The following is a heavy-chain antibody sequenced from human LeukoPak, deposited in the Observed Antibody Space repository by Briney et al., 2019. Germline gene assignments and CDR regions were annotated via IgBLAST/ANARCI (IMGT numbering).Heavy chain of an antibody. CDR1: GGSISSSSYY. V-gene: IGHV4-39*07. Sequence: SETLSLTCTVSGGSISSSSYYWGWIRQPPGKGLEWIGSIYYSGSTYYNPSLKSRVTISVDTSKNQFSLKLSSVTAADTAVYYCARLRFDAFDIWGQGTMVTVSS. J-gene: IGHJ3*02. CDR2: IYYSGST. D-gene: IGHD4-17*01. CDR3: ARLRFDAFDI.